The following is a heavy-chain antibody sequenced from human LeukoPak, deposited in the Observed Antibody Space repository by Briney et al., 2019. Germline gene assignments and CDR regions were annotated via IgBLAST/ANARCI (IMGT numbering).Heavy chain of an antibody. CDR1: GFTVSSNS. J-gene: IGHJ2*01. CDR3: ERGPYGDLNWYFDL. CDR2: ISSSSSYI. Sequence: PGGSLRLSCAASGFTVSSNSMNWVRQAPGKGLEWVSSISSSSSYIYYADSVKGRFTISRDNAKNSLYLQMNSLRAEDTAVYYCERGPYGDLNWYFDLWGRGTLVTVSS. D-gene: IGHD4-17*01. V-gene: IGHV3-21*01.